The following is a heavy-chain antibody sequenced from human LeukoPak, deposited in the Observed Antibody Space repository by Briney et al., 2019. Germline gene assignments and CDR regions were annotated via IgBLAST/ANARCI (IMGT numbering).Heavy chain of an antibody. Sequence: SETLSLTCTVSGGSVSSRTYYWGWFRQTPGKGLEWIGSVYYSGNTFYSPSLKSRVTISVDTSKNQLSLNLRSVTAADTAVYYCARRGWGSSSTSCYHDWGQGTLVTVSS. D-gene: IGHD2-2*01. CDR3: ARRGWGSSSTSCYHD. J-gene: IGHJ4*02. CDR1: GGSVSSRTYY. V-gene: IGHV4-39*01. CDR2: VYYSGNT.